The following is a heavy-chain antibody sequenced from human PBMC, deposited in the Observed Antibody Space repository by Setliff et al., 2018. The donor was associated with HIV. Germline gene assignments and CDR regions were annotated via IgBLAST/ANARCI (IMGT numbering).Heavy chain of an antibody. CDR2: MSTDNGNT. J-gene: IGHJ3*02. V-gene: IGHV1-18*01. D-gene: IGHD1-20*01. Sequence: ASVKVSCKASGYSFSSYGIGWVRLAPGQGLEWMGWMSTDNGNTNYAQKVQGRVTMTTDTGTGTAYMELRSLRSDDTAMYYCARMRGGHNIREGAFDIWGQGTMVTVSS. CDR1: GYSFSSYG. CDR3: ARMRGGHNIREGAFDI.